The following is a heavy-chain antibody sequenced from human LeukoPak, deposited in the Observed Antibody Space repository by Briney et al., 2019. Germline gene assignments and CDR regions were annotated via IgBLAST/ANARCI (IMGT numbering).Heavy chain of an antibody. CDR2: MNPNSGNI. V-gene: IGHV1-8*01. CDR1: GYTFTSYD. Sequence: ASVTVSFKASGYTFTSYDINWVRQATGQGLEWMGWMNPNSGNIGYAQKFQGRVTMTRNTSISTAYMELSSLRSEDTAVYYCARGDSSGYYYSLDYWGQGTLVTVSS. J-gene: IGHJ4*02. D-gene: IGHD3-22*01. CDR3: ARGDSSGYYYSLDY.